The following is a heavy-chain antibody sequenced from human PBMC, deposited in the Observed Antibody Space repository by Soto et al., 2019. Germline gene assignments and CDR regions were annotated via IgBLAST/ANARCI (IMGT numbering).Heavy chain of an antibody. J-gene: IGHJ5*02. CDR1: GVTFSSYW. D-gene: IGHD6-13*01. CDR2: IKQDGGEK. Sequence: GGSLRLSCAASGVTFSSYWMSWVRQAPGKGLEWVANIKQDGGEKYYVDSVKGRFTISRDNAKNSLYLQMNSPRVEDTALYYCARRYSSSWSGFDPWGQGTLVTVS. CDR3: ARRYSSSWSGFDP. V-gene: IGHV3-7*01.